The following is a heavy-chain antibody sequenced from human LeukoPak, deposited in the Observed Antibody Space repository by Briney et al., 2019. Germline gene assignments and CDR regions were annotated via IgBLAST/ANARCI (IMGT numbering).Heavy chain of an antibody. CDR1: GFSFSTHS. CDR3: ARDHVLYCGGACPLGF. V-gene: IGHV3-30*04. J-gene: IGHJ4*02. CDR2: MSHDGKNE. Sequence: PGGSLRLSCAASGFSFSTHSLHWVRQAPGKGLQWVAVMSHDGKNEHYAPFVKGRFTISRDNSKNTLHLQMNSLRDEDTAVYYCARDHVLYCGGACPLGFWGQGTLVTVSS. D-gene: IGHD2-21*02.